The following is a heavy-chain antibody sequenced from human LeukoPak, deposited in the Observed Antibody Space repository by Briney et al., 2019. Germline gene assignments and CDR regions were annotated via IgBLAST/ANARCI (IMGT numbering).Heavy chain of an antibody. CDR3: AREDSDYSNYDF. D-gene: IGHD4-11*01. V-gene: IGHV3-48*03. CDR2: ISGSGSII. J-gene: IGHJ4*02. Sequence: GGSLRLSCAASGFSFRSYEMNWVRQAPGKGLEWVSYISGSGSIIYYADSVKGRFTVSRDNAKNSLYLQMNDLRAEDTAVYYCAREDSDYSNYDFWGQGTPVTVSS. CDR1: GFSFRSYE.